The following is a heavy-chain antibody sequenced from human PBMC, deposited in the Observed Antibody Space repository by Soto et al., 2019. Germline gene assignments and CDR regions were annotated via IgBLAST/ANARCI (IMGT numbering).Heavy chain of an antibody. CDR1: GYTFTSYA. CDR3: ATSIMITFGGVPAFDY. CDR2: INAGNGNT. V-gene: IGHV1-3*01. Sequence: ASVKVSCTASGYTFTSYAMHCVRQAPGQRLEWMGWINAGNGNTKYSQKFQGRVTITRDTSASTAYMELSSLRSEDTAVYYCATSIMITFGGVPAFDYWGQGTLVTVS. D-gene: IGHD3-16*01. J-gene: IGHJ4*02.